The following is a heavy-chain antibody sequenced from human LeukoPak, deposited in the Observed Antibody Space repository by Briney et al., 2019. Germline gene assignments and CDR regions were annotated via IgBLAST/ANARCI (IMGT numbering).Heavy chain of an antibody. CDR1: GSTFSNNY. Sequence: GGSLRLSCAASGSTFSNNYMSWVRQAPGKGLEWVSVIYSGGSTYYADSVKGRFTISRDNSKNTLYLQMNSLRAEDTAVYYCARAVFLGYCSGTSCVDYWGQGTLVTVSS. D-gene: IGHD2-2*01. CDR2: IYSGGST. CDR3: ARAVFLGYCSGTSCVDY. J-gene: IGHJ4*02. V-gene: IGHV3-53*01.